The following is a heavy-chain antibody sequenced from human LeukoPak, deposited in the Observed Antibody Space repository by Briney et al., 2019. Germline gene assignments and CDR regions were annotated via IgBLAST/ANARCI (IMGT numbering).Heavy chain of an antibody. J-gene: IGHJ4*02. Sequence: EASVTVSCKASGYTFTSYYMHWVRQAPGQGLEWMGIINPSGGSTSYAQKFQGRVTMTRDTSTSTVYMELSSLRSEDTAVYYCARRGGYCSSTSCYYDYWGQGTLVTVSS. CDR3: ARRGGYCSSTSCYYDY. D-gene: IGHD2-2*03. V-gene: IGHV1-46*01. CDR2: INPSGGST. CDR1: GYTFTSYY.